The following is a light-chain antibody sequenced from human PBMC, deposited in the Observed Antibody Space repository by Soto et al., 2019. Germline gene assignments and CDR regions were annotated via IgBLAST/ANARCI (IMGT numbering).Light chain of an antibody. J-gene: IGKJ4*01. Sequence: EIVLTQSPATLSLSPGERATLSCRASQSVSTYLVWYQQKPGQAPRLLIYDASNRATGIPARFSGSGSGTDFPLTISSLEPEDFAVYYCQQSSKWPLTFGGGTKVEIK. V-gene: IGKV3-11*01. CDR2: DAS. CDR1: QSVSTY. CDR3: QQSSKWPLT.